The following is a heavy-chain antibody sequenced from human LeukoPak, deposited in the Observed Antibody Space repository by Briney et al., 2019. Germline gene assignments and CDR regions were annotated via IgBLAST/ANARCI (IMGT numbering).Heavy chain of an antibody. CDR3: ARGGSRLFDY. Sequence: PGGSLRLSCAASGFTSSSYWMSWVRQAPGKGLEWVANIKQDGSEKYYVDSVKGRFTISRDNAKNSLYLQMNSLRVEDTAVYYCARGGSRLFDYWGQGTLVTVSS. CDR1: GFTSSSYW. V-gene: IGHV3-7*01. J-gene: IGHJ4*02. D-gene: IGHD2-15*01. CDR2: IKQDGSEK.